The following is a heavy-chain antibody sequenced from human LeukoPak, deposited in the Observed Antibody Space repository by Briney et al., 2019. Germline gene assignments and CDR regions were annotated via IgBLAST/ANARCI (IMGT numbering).Heavy chain of an antibody. J-gene: IGHJ4*02. V-gene: IGHV4-31*03. CDR2: IHYSGAT. CDR3: AGGFDSRKMGY. D-gene: IGHD3-22*01. Sequence: SETLSLTCTVSGDSVSGGGFYRSWIRRHPGKGLEWIGSIHYSGATYYNPSLESRLTISEDTSKSQFSLKLSSVSATDTAVYYCAGGFDSRKMGYWGQGTLVTVSS. CDR1: GDSVSGGGFY.